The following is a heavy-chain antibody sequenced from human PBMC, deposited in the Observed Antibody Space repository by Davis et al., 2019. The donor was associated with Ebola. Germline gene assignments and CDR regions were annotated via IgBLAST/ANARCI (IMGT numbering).Heavy chain of an antibody. CDR3: ARDWGHYDFWSGYYYYYYYGMDV. V-gene: IGHV4-34*01. Sequence: SETLSLTCAVYGGSFSGYYWSWIRQPPGKRLEWIGEINHSGSTHYNPSLKSRVTISVDTSTNQFSLKLSSVTAADTAVYYCARDWGHYDFWSGYYYYYYYGMDVWGQGTTVTVSS. J-gene: IGHJ6*02. CDR2: INHSGST. D-gene: IGHD3-3*01. CDR1: GGSFSGYY.